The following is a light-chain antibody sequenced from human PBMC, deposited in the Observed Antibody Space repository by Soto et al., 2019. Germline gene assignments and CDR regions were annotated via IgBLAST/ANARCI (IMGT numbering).Light chain of an antibody. CDR2: DAS. CDR1: QSVSNY. CDR3: QQRSNWYT. J-gene: IGKJ5*01. Sequence: EIVLTQSPATLSLSPGERATLSCRASQSVSNYLAWYQQKPGQAPRLLIFDASNRVTGIPARFSGSGSGTDFTLTISSLEPEDFAVYYCQQRSNWYTFGQGTRLEIK. V-gene: IGKV3-11*01.